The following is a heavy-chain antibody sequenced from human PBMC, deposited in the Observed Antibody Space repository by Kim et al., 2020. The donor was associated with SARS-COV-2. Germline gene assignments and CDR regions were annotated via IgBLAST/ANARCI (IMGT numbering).Heavy chain of an antibody. CDR3: ARDPWSRLRGVIYSYLGLDV. Sequence: GGSLRLSCAASGFTFSSCAMHWVRHAPGKGLEWVAVISYDGSNKYYADSVNVRFTISRDNSENTLYLQMKILRAEDTAMHYCARDPWSRLRGVIYSYLGLDVSGQGTTVTVSS. CDR1: GFTFSSCA. V-gene: IGHV3-30*03. D-gene: IGHD3-10*01. J-gene: IGHJ6*02. CDR2: ISYDGSNK.